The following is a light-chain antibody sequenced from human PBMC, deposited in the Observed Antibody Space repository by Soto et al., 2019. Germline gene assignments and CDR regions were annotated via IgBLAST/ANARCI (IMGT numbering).Light chain of an antibody. CDR1: QTVTSGY. CDR3: HQYNFWPS. CDR2: GVS. V-gene: IGKV3D-15*01. J-gene: IGKJ1*01. Sequence: EIVLTQSPATLSLSPGERATLSCRASQTVTSGYLAWYQQKPGQAPRLLIYGVSTGATGIPDRFSGSGSGTEFTLSISSLQSEDFAVYYCHQYNFWPSFGQGTKGDIK.